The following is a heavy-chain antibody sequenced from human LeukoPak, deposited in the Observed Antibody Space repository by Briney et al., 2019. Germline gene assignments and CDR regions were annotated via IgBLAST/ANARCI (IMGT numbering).Heavy chain of an antibody. D-gene: IGHD1-26*01. CDR1: GYTFTSNY. V-gene: IGHV1-46*01. J-gene: IGHJ5*02. CDR3: ARSIVGATTDNWFDP. CDR2: ISPSGGST. Sequence: GASVKVSCKAFGYTFTSNYMHWVRQAPGQGPEWMGVISPSGGSTTYAQKFQGRVTLTRDMSTSTDYLELSSLRSEDTAVYYCARSIVGATTDNWFDPWGQGTLVTVSS.